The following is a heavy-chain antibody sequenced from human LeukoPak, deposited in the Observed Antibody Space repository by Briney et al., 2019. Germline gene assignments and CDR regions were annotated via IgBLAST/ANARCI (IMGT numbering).Heavy chain of an antibody. D-gene: IGHD6-19*01. Sequence: QPGRSLRLSCAASGFTFSSYAMHWVRQAPGKGLEWVAVISYDGSNKYYADSVKGRFTISRDNSKNTLYLQMSSLRAEDTAVYYCARASRSSGWYCGDFDYWGQGTLVTVSS. CDR2: ISYDGSNK. CDR3: ARASRSSGWYCGDFDY. J-gene: IGHJ4*02. V-gene: IGHV3-30-3*01. CDR1: GFTFSSYA.